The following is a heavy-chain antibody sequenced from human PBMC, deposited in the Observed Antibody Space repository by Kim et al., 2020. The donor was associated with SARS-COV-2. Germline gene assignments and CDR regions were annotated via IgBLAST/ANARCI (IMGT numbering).Heavy chain of an antibody. Sequence: GGSLRLSCAAYGLTFSDYYMSWIRQAPGKGLEWVSYISSSGSTIYYADSVKGRFTISRDNDKKSLYMQMNSLRAEETAVYYCARVGLSWIQRWSPYYYSGMDVRGQGTPVTVSS. V-gene: IGHV3-11*04. CDR2: ISSSGSTI. D-gene: IGHD5-18*01. J-gene: IGHJ6*02. CDR1: GLTFSDYY. CDR3: ARVGLSWIQRWSPYYYSGMDV.